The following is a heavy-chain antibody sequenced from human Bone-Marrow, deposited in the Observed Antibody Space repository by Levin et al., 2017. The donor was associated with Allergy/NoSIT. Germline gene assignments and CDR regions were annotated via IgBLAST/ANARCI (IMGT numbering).Heavy chain of an antibody. Sequence: SVKVSCKASGGTFSSYAISWVRQAPGQGLEWMGGIIPIFGTANYAQKFQGRVTITADKSTSTAYMELSSLRSEDTAVYYCARGWGDNWSTSSIFSYWGQGTLVTVSS. V-gene: IGHV1-69*06. CDR3: ARGWGDNWSTSSIFSY. D-gene: IGHD1-20*01. CDR1: GGTFSSYA. CDR2: IIPIFGTA. J-gene: IGHJ4*02.